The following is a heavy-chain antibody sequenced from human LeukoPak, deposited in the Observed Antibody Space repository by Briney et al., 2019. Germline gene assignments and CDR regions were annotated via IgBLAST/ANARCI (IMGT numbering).Heavy chain of an antibody. CDR2: INPSGGST. CDR1: GYTFTSNY. Sequence: ASVKVSCKASGYTFTSNYLHWVRQAPGQGLEWMGIINPSGGSTSYEQKFQGRVTMTRDMSTSTVYMELSSLRSEDTAVYYCARGLMTTDNYMDVWGKGTTVTVSS. J-gene: IGHJ6*03. V-gene: IGHV1-46*01. D-gene: IGHD4-17*01. CDR3: ARGLMTTDNYMDV.